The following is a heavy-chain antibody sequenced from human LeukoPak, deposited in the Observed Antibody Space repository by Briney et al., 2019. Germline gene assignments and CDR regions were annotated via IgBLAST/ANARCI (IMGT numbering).Heavy chain of an antibody. CDR1: GFTLSPYE. D-gene: IGHD2-21*02. J-gene: IGHJ4*02. CDR2: INSDGSRT. V-gene: IGHV3-74*01. CDR3: ARELPREVTLDY. Sequence: GGSLRLSCAASGFTLSPYEMHWVRQAPGKGLVWVSRINSDGSRTGYADAVKGRFTISRDNAKNMLYLQMNSLRAEDTAIYYCARELPREVTLDYWGQGTLVTVSS.